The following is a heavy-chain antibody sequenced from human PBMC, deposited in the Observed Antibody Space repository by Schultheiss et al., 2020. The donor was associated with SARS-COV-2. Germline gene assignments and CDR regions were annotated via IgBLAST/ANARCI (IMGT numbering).Heavy chain of an antibody. D-gene: IGHD3-22*01. CDR3: AKDSSSSGYYSNWFDP. V-gene: IGHV3-74*01. J-gene: IGHJ5*02. CDR2: ISNDGSQI. CDR1: GFTLSTYW. Sequence: GGSLRLSCAASGFTLSTYWMHWVRQAPGKGLVWVSRISNDGSQISYADSVKGRFTISRDNAKNTLYLQMHSLRAEDTAVYYCAKDSSSSGYYSNWFDPWGQGTLVTVSS.